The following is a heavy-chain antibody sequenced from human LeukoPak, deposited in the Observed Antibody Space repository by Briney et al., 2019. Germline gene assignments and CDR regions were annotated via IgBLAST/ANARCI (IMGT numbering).Heavy chain of an antibody. V-gene: IGHV1-8*01. J-gene: IGHJ4*02. Sequence: GASVKVSCKASGYTFTSYDINWVRQATGQGLEWMGWMNPNSGNTGYAQKFQDRVTMTTNTSTSTAYMELRSLRSDDTAVYYCVRDGVAGGYFDFWGQGTLVTVSS. CDR1: GYTFTSYD. CDR3: VRDGVAGGYFDF. D-gene: IGHD4-17*01. CDR2: MNPNSGNT.